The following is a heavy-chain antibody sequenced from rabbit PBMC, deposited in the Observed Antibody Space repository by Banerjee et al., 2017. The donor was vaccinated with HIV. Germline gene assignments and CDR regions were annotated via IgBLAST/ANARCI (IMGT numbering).Heavy chain of an antibody. J-gene: IGHJ4*01. V-gene: IGHV1S45*01. CDR3: ARGVVDLDHAKDV. Sequence: QEQLKETGGGLVQPGGSLTLTCTASGFDFSSNAMCWVRQAPGKGLEWIGCIYTGSGSTYYASWAKGRFTISTTSSTTVTLQMTSLTAADTATYFCARGVVDLDHAKDVWGQGTLVTVS. CDR2: IYTGSGST. D-gene: IGHD1-1*01. CDR1: GFDFSSNA.